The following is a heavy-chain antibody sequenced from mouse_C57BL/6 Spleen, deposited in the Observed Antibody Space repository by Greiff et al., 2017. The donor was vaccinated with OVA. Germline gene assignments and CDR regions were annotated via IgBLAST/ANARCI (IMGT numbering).Heavy chain of an antibody. V-gene: IGHV1-64*01. J-gene: IGHJ3*01. Sequence: QVQLKQPGAELVKPGASVKLSCKASGYTFTSYWMHWVKQRPGQGLEWIGMIHPNSGSTNYNEKFKSKATLTVDKSSSTAYMHLSSLTSEDSAVYDGARGYYDYDGGWFAYWGQGTLVTVSA. CDR2: IHPNSGST. CDR1: GYTFTSYW. D-gene: IGHD2-4*01. CDR3: ARGYYDYDGGWFAY.